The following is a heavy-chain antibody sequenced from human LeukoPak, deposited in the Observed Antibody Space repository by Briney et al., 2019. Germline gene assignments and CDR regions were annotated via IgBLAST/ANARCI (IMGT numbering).Heavy chain of an antibody. Sequence: GGSLRLSCAASGFTFSSYEMNWVRQAPGKGLEWVSYISSSGSTIYYADSVKGRFTISRDNAKNSLYLQMNSLRAEDTAVYYCAKRSGGPSPFDYWGQGTPVTVSS. CDR3: AKRSGGPSPFDY. J-gene: IGHJ4*02. V-gene: IGHV3-48*03. D-gene: IGHD3-3*01. CDR1: GFTFSSYE. CDR2: ISSSGSTI.